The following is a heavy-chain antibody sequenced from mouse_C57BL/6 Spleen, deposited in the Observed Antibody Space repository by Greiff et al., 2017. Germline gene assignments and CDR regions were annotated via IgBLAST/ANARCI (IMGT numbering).Heavy chain of an antibody. CDR3: ARPDTTVVAHWYFDV. J-gene: IGHJ1*03. Sequence: QVQLKESGPELVKPGASVKLSCKASGYTFTGYDINWVKQRPGQGLEWIGWIYPRDGSTKYNAKFKGKATLTVDTSSSTAYMELHSLTSEDSAVYFCARPDTTVVAHWYFDVGGTGTTVTVAA. CDR2: IYPRDGST. V-gene: IGHV1-85*01. D-gene: IGHD1-1*01. CDR1: GYTFTGYD.